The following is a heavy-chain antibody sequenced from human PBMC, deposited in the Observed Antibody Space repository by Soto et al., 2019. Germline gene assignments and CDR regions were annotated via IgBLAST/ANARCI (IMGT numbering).Heavy chain of an antibody. J-gene: IGHJ3*02. CDR2: IWYDGINK. D-gene: IGHD1-1*01. V-gene: IGHV3-33*01. CDR3: ARDRHDRAFDI. CDR1: GLTFSSYG. Sequence: GGSLRLSCAASGLTFSSYGMHWVRQAPGKGLEWVAVIWYDGINKYYADSVKGRFTISRDNSKNTLYLQMNSLRAEDTAVYYCARDRHDRAFDIWGQGTMVTVSS.